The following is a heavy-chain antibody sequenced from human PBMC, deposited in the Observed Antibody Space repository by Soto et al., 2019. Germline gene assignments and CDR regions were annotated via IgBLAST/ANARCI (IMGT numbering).Heavy chain of an antibody. J-gene: IGHJ6*01. D-gene: IGHD3-22*01. Sequence: QVQLVQSGAEVKKPGSSVKVSCKASGGTFSSYAISWVRQAPGQGLEWMGGIIPVFGTANYARKFQGRVTITAEESTRTAYRGLSSLRAEDTAVYYCARRSYSYDSSGYYGDYYYYGMDVWGQRTTVTVAS. V-gene: IGHV1-69*12. CDR1: GGTFSSYA. CDR2: IIPVFGTA. CDR3: ARRSYSYDSSGYYGDYYYYGMDV.